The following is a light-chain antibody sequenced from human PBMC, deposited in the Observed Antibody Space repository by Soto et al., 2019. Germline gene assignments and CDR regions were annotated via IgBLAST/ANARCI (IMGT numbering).Light chain of an antibody. J-gene: IGKJ5*01. V-gene: IGKV3-11*01. Sequence: EIVLTQSPATLSLFPGERATLSCRASQSVSSSLAWYQQKPGQAPRLLIYDASNRATGIPVRFSGSGSGTDFTLTISSLEPEDFAAYYCQQRGNWPITFGQGTRLEIK. CDR1: QSVSSS. CDR2: DAS. CDR3: QQRGNWPIT.